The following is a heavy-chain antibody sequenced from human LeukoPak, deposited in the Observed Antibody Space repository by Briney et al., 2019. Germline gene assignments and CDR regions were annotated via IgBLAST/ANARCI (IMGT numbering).Heavy chain of an antibody. J-gene: IGHJ3*02. CDR2: IYYSGST. Sequence: SETLSLTCTVSGGSISSGGYYWSWIRQHPGKGLEWIGYIYYSGSTYYNPSLKSRVTISVDTSKNQFSLKLSSVTAADTAVYYCARDRKVRGVIGFAFDIWGQGTMVTVSS. V-gene: IGHV4-31*03. CDR1: GGSISSGGYY. CDR3: ARDRKVRGVIGFAFDI. D-gene: IGHD3-10*01.